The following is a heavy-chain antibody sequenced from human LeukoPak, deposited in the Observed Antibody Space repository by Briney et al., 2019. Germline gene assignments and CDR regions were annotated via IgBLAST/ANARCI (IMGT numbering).Heavy chain of an antibody. CDR1: GFTFSSNG. CDR2: ISGSGGRT. Sequence: GGTLRLSCAASGFTFSSNGMSWVRQAPGKGLEWVSAISGSGGRTYYADSVKGRFTISRDNSKNTQSLQMNSLRAEDTAVYYCAKDDDWGRYKHWGQGTLVTVSS. CDR3: AKDDDWGRYKH. V-gene: IGHV3-23*01. J-gene: IGHJ1*01. D-gene: IGHD3-16*01.